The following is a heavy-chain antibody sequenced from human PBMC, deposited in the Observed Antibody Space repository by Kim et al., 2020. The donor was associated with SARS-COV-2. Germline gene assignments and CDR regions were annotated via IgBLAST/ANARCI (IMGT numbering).Heavy chain of an antibody. Sequence: GGSLRLSCAASGFTFSSYGMHWVRQAPGKGLEWVAVISYDGSNKYYADSVKGRFTISRDNSKNTLYLQMNSLRSEDTAVYYCAKLWPSGSSSSDFDYWGQGTLVTVSS. V-gene: IGHV3-30*18. CDR1: GFTFSSYG. J-gene: IGHJ4*02. D-gene: IGHD6-6*01. CDR2: ISYDGSNK. CDR3: AKLWPSGSSSSDFDY.